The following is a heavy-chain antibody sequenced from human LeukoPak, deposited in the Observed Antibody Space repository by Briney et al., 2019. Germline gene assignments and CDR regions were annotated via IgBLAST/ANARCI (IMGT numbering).Heavy chain of an antibody. Sequence: GGSLRLSCAASGFTFSSYGMHWVRQAPGKGLEWVACIRYDGSNKYYADSVKGRFTISRDNSKNTLYLQMNSLRAEDTAVYYCAKDWVITMVRGYYFDYWGQGTLVTVSS. CDR3: AKDWVITMVRGYYFDY. D-gene: IGHD3-10*01. CDR1: GFTFSSYG. J-gene: IGHJ4*02. V-gene: IGHV3-30*02. CDR2: IRYDGSNK.